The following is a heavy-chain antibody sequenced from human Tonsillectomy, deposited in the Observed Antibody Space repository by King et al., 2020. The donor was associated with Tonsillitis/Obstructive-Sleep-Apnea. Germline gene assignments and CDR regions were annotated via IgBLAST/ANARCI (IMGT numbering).Heavy chain of an antibody. D-gene: IGHD3-22*01. CDR1: GGSFSGYY. Sequence: QLQQWGAGLLKPSETLSLNCAVYGGSFSGYYWNWIRQPPGKGLEWIGEINHSGSTNYKPSLKSRVTISVDTSKNQFSLKLSSVTAADTAVYYCAHTYYYDSSGSWGQGTLVTVSS. V-gene: IGHV4-34*01. J-gene: IGHJ5*02. CDR3: AHTYYYDSSGS. CDR2: INHSGST.